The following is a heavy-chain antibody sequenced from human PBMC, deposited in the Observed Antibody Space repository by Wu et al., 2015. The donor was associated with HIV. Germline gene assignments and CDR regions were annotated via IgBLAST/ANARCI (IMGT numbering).Heavy chain of an antibody. J-gene: IGHJ3*02. V-gene: IGHV1-2*02. CDR3: ARVPPIATAGTPFDI. CDR2: INPNSGGT. D-gene: IGHD6-25*01. Sequence: QAQLVQSGPEVKKPGASVKVSCKASGYTYNTYYMHWVRQAPGQGPEWMGWINPNSGGTNYAPKFQTRVDMTRDTSRSTVYMELSSLRSEDTAVYYCARVPPIATAGTPFDIWGQGTLVTVSS. CDR1: GYTYNTYY.